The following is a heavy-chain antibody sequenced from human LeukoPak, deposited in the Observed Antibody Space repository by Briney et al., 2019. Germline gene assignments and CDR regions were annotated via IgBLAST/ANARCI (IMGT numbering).Heavy chain of an antibody. D-gene: IGHD3-22*01. Sequence: GGSLRLSCAASGFTFSTYNMNWVRQAPGKGLEWVSSISSSSSYIYYADSVKGRFTISRDNAKNSLYLQMNSLRAEDTAVYYCARDNYDHYYYDSSAYSYWGQGTLVTVSS. J-gene: IGHJ4*02. CDR1: GFTFSTYN. CDR3: ARDNYDHYYYDSSAYSY. CDR2: ISSSSSYI. V-gene: IGHV3-21*01.